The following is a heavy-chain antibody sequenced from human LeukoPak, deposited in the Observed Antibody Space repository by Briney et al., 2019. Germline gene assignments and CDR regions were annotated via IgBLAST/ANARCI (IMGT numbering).Heavy chain of an antibody. J-gene: IGHJ6*03. CDR1: GGSISSSSYY. D-gene: IGHD2-2*01. Sequence: PSETLSLTCTVSGGSISSSSYYWGWIRQPPGKGPEWIGSIYYSGSTYYNPSLKSRVTISVDTSKNQFSLKLSSVTAADTAVYYCARQGACSSTSCTYYYYYYMDVWGKGTTVTISS. V-gene: IGHV4-39*01. CDR3: ARQGACSSTSCTYYYYYYMDV. CDR2: IYYSGST.